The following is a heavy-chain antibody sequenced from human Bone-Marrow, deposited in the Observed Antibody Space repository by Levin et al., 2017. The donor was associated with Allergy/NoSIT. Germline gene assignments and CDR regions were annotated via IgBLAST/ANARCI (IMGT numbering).Heavy chain of an antibody. CDR1: GGSISRGSYF. CDR3: ARLYGDSQILGSYINV. D-gene: IGHD4-17*01. CDR2: IHYTGAT. Sequence: SQTLSLTCTVSGGSISRGSYFWGWIRQPPGRAMEWIGAIHYTGATYSKPSLDRRVTISVDTSNNQFSLRLRSVTAADTAVYYCARLYGDSQILGSYINVWGKGTTVTVSS. V-gene: IGHV4-39*01. J-gene: IGHJ6*03.